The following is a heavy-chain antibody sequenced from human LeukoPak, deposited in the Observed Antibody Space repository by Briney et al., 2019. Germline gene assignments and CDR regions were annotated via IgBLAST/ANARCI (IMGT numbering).Heavy chain of an antibody. D-gene: IGHD4-17*01. CDR3: VRMGRYGDYDY. CDR1: GFTFRSYA. J-gene: IGHJ4*02. Sequence: PGGSLRLSCAASGFTFRSYAMHWVRQAPGKGLEWVALISYDGSNKYYADSVKGRFTISRDNSKNTLFLQMNSLRAEDTAVYYCVRMGRYGDYDYWGQGTLVTVSS. CDR2: ISYDGSNK. V-gene: IGHV3-30*04.